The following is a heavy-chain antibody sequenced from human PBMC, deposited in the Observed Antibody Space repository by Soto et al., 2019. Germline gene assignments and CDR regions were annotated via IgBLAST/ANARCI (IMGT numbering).Heavy chain of an antibody. V-gene: IGHV4-31*02. CDR2: IYYSGST. Sequence: PSVTLSITWTVSGCYLGRGCDYSGWVRQHPGKRLEWIGYIYYSGSTYYNPSLKSRVTISVDTSKNQFSLKLSSVTAADTAVYYCAIARGDHWKSRLWWFDPWGQATLVTVSS. J-gene: IGHJ5*02. D-gene: IGHD1-1*01. CDR1: GCYLGRGCDY. CDR3: AIARGDHWKSRLWWFDP.